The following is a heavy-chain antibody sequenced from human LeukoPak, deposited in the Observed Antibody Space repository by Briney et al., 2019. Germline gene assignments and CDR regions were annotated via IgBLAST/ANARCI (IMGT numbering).Heavy chain of an antibody. CDR3: ARVWGRPPEPFDY. V-gene: IGHV4-39*07. Sequence: SETLSLTCTVSGGSISSSSYYWGWIRQPPGKGLEWIGSIYYSGSTYYNPSLKSRVTISVDTSKNQFSLKLSSVTAADTAVYYCARVWGRPPEPFDYWGQGTLVTVSS. J-gene: IGHJ4*02. CDR1: GGSISSSSYY. CDR2: IYYSGST. D-gene: IGHD1-14*01.